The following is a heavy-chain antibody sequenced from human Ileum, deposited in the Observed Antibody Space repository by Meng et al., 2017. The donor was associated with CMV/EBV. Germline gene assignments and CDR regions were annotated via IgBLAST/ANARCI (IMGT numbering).Heavy chain of an antibody. CDR2: IYPLDSDT. J-gene: IGHJ5*02. CDR1: DYTFTTYW. D-gene: IGHD2-2*01. CDR3: ARHGGGYCRSRSCYLFEP. V-gene: IGHV5-51*01. Sequence: GGSLRLSCKTSDYTFTTYWIGWVRHVPRKGLEWMGMIYPLDSDTIYSPSFQGQVTISIDKSINTAYLQWTSLKASDTAIYYCARHGGGYCRSRSCYLFEPWGQGTLVTVSS.